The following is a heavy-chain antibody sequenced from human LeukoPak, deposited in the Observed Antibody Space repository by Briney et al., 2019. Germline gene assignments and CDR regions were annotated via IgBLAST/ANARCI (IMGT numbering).Heavy chain of an antibody. CDR1: GYTFTSYY. J-gene: IGHJ4*02. D-gene: IGHD6-13*01. CDR2: VDPEDGET. Sequence: ASVKVSCKASGYTFTSYYMHWVQQAPGKGLEWMGLVDPEDGETIYAEKFQGRVTITADTSTDTAYMELSSLRSEDTAVYYCATDTGIAALFDYWGQGTLVTVSS. CDR3: ATDTGIAALFDY. V-gene: IGHV1-69-2*01.